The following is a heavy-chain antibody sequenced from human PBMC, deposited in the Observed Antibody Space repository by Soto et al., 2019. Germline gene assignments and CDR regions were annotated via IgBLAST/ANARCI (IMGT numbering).Heavy chain of an antibody. CDR3: ATAGIWESHY. CDR1: GGSIISGGYT. V-gene: IGHV4-30-2*01. D-gene: IGHD1-26*01. Sequence: QLQLQESGSGLVKPSQTLSLTCTGSGGSIISGGYTWSWIRQPPGNGLEWIGYIYLSGSTYYNPSLKSRVTISVGRSKNQFALTLTSVTAEATAVYYCATAGIWESHYWGQGTLVTVSS. J-gene: IGHJ4*02. CDR2: IYLSGST.